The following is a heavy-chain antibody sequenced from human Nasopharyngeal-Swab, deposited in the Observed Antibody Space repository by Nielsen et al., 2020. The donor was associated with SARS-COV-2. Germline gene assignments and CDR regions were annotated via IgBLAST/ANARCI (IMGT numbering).Heavy chain of an antibody. CDR3: ARHNYDDSGYAFDI. V-gene: IGHV5-51*01. CDR2: IYLGDSDA. CDR1: GYSFTSYW. D-gene: IGHD3-22*01. Sequence: GESLKISCKGSGYSFTSYWIGWVRQMPGKGLEWMGIIYLGDSDARYSPSFQGQVTFSADKSINSAYLQWSSLKASDSAMYYCARHNYDDSGYAFDIWGQGTMITVSS. J-gene: IGHJ3*02.